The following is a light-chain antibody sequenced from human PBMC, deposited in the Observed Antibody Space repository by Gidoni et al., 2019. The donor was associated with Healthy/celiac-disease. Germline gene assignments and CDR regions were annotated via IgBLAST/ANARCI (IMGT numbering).Light chain of an antibody. CDR1: QSVSNN. CDR3: QQYNNWPT. J-gene: IGKJ1*01. Sequence: EIVMTQSPATLSVSPGERATLPCRASQSVSNNLAWYQQKPGQAPRLRIYGASTRANGIPARFSGSGSGTEFTLTISSLQSEEFAVYYCQQYNNWPTFXQXTKVEIK. CDR2: GAS. V-gene: IGKV3-15*01.